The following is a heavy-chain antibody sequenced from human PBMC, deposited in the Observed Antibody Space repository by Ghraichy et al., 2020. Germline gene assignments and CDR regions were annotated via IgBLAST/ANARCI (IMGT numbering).Heavy chain of an antibody. V-gene: IGHV3-48*02. CDR2: ITSRSRTI. Sequence: GGSLRLSCVGSGFTFSGYSMNWVRQSPGKGLEWVSYITSRSRTISYADSVKGRFTISRDNAQNSLYLQMNSLRDEDTAVYYCARASKVVRFFYYDGMDVWGQGTTVTVSS. CDR1: GFTFSGYS. J-gene: IGHJ6*02. CDR3: ARASKVVRFFYYDGMDV. D-gene: IGHD4-23*01.